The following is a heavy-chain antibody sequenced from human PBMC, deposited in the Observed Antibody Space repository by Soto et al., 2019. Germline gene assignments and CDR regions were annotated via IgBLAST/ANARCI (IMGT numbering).Heavy chain of an antibody. Sequence: QVQLQESGPGLVKPSETLSLTCTVSGGSISSGTYFWGWIRQSPGKGLEWIGSIFYSGLTYYNPSLKSGVAISVDTSKNHFSLRLSSVTAADTAVYYCARHYHYDPFDCWGQGILVTVSS. V-gene: IGHV4-39*01. CDR1: GGSISSGTYF. CDR3: ARHYHYDPFDC. J-gene: IGHJ4*02. CDR2: IFYSGLT. D-gene: IGHD3-22*01.